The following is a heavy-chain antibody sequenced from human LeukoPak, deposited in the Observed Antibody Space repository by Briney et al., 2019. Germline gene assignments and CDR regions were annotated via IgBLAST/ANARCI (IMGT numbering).Heavy chain of an antibody. V-gene: IGHV4-34*01. Sequence: SETLSLTCAVYGGSFSGYYWSWIRQPPGKGLVWIGEINHRGSTNYNPSLKSRVTISVDTSKNQFSLKLSSVTAADTAVYYCARWGRVRGVIISHYYYYYMDVWGKGTTVTVSS. J-gene: IGHJ6*03. CDR1: GGSFSGYY. D-gene: IGHD3-10*01. CDR2: INHRGST. CDR3: ARWGRVRGVIISHYYYYYMDV.